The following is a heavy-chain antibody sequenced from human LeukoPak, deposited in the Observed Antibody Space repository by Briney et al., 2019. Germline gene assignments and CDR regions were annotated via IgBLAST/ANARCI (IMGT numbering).Heavy chain of an antibody. Sequence: SETLSLTCTVSGGSISSYYWSWIRQPPGKGLEWIGHIYYSGSTDYDPSLKSRVTISVDTSKNQFSLKPSSVTAADTAVYYCARHSSGWYLDYWGQGTLVTVSS. CDR1: GGSISSYY. J-gene: IGHJ4*02. V-gene: IGHV4-59*08. CDR3: ARHSSGWYLDY. D-gene: IGHD6-19*01. CDR2: IYYSGST.